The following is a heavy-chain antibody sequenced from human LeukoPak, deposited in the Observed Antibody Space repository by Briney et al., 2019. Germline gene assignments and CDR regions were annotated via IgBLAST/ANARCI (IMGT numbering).Heavy chain of an antibody. CDR2: INWNGGST. V-gene: IGHV3-20*04. D-gene: IGHD3-10*01. J-gene: IGHJ4*02. Sequence: GGSLRLSCAASGFIFDDYGMSWVRQGPGKGLEWVSGINWNGGSTGYADSVKGRFTISRDNAKNSLYLQMNSLRVEDTALYYCTRDRGSGSYYNPIDYWGQGTLVSASS. CDR3: TRDRGSGSYYNPIDY. CDR1: GFIFDDYG.